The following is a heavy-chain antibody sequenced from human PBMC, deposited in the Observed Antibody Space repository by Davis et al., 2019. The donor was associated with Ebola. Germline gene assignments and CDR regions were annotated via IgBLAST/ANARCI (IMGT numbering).Heavy chain of an antibody. Sequence: ESLKISCAASGFTFSSYWMSWVRQAPGKGLEWIGEIYHSGSTNYNPSLKSRVTISVDKSKNQFSLKLSSVTAADTAVYYCASGTIFAGMDVWGQGTTVTVSS. D-gene: IGHD3-3*01. CDR2: IYHSGST. CDR1: GFTFSSYW. J-gene: IGHJ6*02. V-gene: IGHV4/OR15-8*01. CDR3: ASGTIFAGMDV.